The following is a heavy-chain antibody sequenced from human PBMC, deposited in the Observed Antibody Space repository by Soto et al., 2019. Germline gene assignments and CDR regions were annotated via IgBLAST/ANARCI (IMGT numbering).Heavy chain of an antibody. D-gene: IGHD4-4*01. CDR3: ARTTVTTLLYYYYGMDV. J-gene: IGHJ6*02. CDR1: GYTFTSYY. CDR2: INPSGGST. V-gene: IGHV1-46*01. Sequence: QVQLVQSGAEVKKPGASVKVSCKASGYTFTSYYMHWVRQAPGQGLEWMGIINPSGGSTSYAQKFQGRVTMTRDTSTSTVYMELSSLRSEDTAVYYCARTTVTTLLYYYYGMDVWGQGTTVTVSS.